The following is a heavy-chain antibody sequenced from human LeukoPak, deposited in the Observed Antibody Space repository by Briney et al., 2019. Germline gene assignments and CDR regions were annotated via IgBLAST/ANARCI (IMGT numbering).Heavy chain of an antibody. J-gene: IGHJ4*02. CDR3: AREMVRGIRWLDN. Sequence: GASVKVSCKASGYTFTSYDINWVRQATGQGLEWMGWMNPNSGNTGYAQKFQGRVTMTRDMSTSTVYMELSSLRSEDTAVYYCAREMVRGIRWLDNWGQGTLVTVSS. V-gene: IGHV1-8*01. CDR2: MNPNSGNT. D-gene: IGHD3-10*01. CDR1: GYTFTSYD.